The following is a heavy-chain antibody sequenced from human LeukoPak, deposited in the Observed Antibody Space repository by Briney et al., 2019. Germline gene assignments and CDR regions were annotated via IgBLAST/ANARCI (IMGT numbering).Heavy chain of an antibody. Sequence: PGGSLRLSCAASGFTFSNAGMSWVRQAPGKGLEWVGRIKSKTDGGTTDYAAPVKGRFTISRDDSKNTLYLQMNSLKTEDTAVYYCTTIDLRYFDAGDDYWGQGTLVTVSS. CDR2: IKSKTDGGTT. CDR1: GFTFSNAG. CDR3: TTIDLRYFDAGDDY. V-gene: IGHV3-15*01. J-gene: IGHJ4*02. D-gene: IGHD3-9*01.